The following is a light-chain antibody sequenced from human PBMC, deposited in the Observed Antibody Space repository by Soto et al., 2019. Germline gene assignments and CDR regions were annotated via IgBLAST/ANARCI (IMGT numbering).Light chain of an antibody. CDR2: DAS. Sequence: ELVMTPSPATLSVSXGERATLSXXXSQSVSSNLAWYQQKPGQAPRLLIYDASNRATGIPARFGGSGSGTDFTLTISSLEPEDFAVYYCQQRSNWPPWTFGQGTKVDIK. CDR3: QQRSNWPPWT. V-gene: IGKV3-11*01. CDR1: QSVSSN. J-gene: IGKJ1*01.